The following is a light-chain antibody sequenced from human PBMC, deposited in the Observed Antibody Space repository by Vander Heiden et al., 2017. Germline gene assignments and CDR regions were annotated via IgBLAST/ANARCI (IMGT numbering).Light chain of an antibody. CDR1: SSDVGAYNL. CDR2: EVT. V-gene: IGLV2-23*02. J-gene: IGLJ1*01. CDR3: SSYAGSYTYV. Sequence: SALTQPASVSGSPGQSITISCTGTSSDVGAYNLVSWFQQHPGKAPKLMIYEVTKRPSGFSNRFSASKSGNTASLTISGLQAEDEADYYCSSYAGSYTYVFGSGTKVTVL.